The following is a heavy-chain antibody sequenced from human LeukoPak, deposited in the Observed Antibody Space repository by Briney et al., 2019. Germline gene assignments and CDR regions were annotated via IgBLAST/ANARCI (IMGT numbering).Heavy chain of an antibody. Sequence: GESLKISCEASGYSFASFWIGWVRQMPGKGLEWMGIIYPGDSDTRYSPSFQGQVTISADKSIGTAYLQWSSLKASDTAMYYCARHEVTTVTDYYGMDVWGQGTTVTVSS. V-gene: IGHV5-51*01. CDR1: GYSFASFW. CDR2: IYPGDSDT. D-gene: IGHD4-17*01. J-gene: IGHJ6*02. CDR3: ARHEVTTVTDYYGMDV.